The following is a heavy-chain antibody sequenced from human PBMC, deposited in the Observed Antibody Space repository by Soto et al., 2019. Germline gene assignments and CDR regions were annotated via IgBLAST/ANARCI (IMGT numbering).Heavy chain of an antibody. D-gene: IGHD5-12*01. Sequence: ASVKVSCKASGYTFTSYGISWVRQAPGQGLEWMGWISAYNGNTNYAQKLQGRVTMTTDTSTSTAYMELRSLRSDDTAVYYCARDPDSGYGDHAFDIWGQGTMVTVSS. J-gene: IGHJ3*02. V-gene: IGHV1-18*01. CDR3: ARDPDSGYGDHAFDI. CDR1: GYTFTSYG. CDR2: ISAYNGNT.